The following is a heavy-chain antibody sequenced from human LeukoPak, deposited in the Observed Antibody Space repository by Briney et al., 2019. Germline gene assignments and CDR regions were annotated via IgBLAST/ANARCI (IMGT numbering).Heavy chain of an antibody. CDR3: AKGRSGGGSCYNF. CDR2: VGSSGTST. V-gene: IGHV3-23*01. Sequence: GGSLRLSCAASGFIFSSYAMTWVRQAPGKGLEWVSTVGSSGTSTYYADSVKGRFTISRDNSNNTLYLQMNSLRAEDTAVYYCAKGRSGGGSCYNFWGQGTLVTVSS. CDR1: GFIFSSYA. D-gene: IGHD2-15*01. J-gene: IGHJ4*02.